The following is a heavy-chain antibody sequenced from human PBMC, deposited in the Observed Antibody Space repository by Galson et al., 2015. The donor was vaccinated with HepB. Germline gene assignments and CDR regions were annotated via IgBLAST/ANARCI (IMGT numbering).Heavy chain of an antibody. Sequence: SLRLSCAASGFNFGSYGMHWVRQAPGKGLEWVAVTWYDGTDKKYAESVKGRFTISRDNSKNTLYLQMNSVRVEDTAVHYCVKDRGMGSAWHVLEHWGQGALVTVSS. V-gene: IGHV3-33*06. J-gene: IGHJ4*02. D-gene: IGHD3-10*02. CDR3: VKDRGMGSAWHVLEH. CDR1: GFNFGSYG. CDR2: TWYDGTDK.